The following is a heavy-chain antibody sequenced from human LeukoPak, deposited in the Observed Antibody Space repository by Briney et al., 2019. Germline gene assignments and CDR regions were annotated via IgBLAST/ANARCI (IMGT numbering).Heavy chain of an antibody. D-gene: IGHD3-9*01. J-gene: IGHJ3*02. V-gene: IGHV4-34*01. Sequence: SETLSLTCAVYGGSFSGFYWSWIRQPPGKGLEWIGEINHSGSINYNPSLKSRVTISADTSKNQYSLKLSSVTAADTAVYYCARHGLRYWKERVNGFDMWGQGTMVTVSS. CDR3: ARHGLRYWKERVNGFDM. CDR2: INHSGSI. CDR1: GGSFSGFY.